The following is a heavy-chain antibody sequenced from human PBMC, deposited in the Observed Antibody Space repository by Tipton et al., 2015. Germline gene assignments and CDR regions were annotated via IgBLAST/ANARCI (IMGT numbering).Heavy chain of an antibody. Sequence: TLSLTCAVYGGSFSNSNYYWGWIRQPPGKGLEWIGYISYTETSHYNPSLKSRVTISVDTSKNEFSLKLRSVTAADTAVYYCARDLEHGMDVWGQGTTVTVSS. CDR3: ARDLEHGMDV. J-gene: IGHJ6*02. CDR1: GGSFSNSNYY. CDR2: ISYTETS. D-gene: IGHD3-3*01. V-gene: IGHV4-61*01.